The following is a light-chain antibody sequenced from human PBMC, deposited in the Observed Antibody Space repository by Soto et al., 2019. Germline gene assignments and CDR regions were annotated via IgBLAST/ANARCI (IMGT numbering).Light chain of an antibody. J-gene: IGKJ1*01. V-gene: IGKV3-20*01. CDR3: HQYGSSPQT. CDR2: GAS. CDR1: QRINSN. Sequence: TESQSSLSVSPGEIATLSCTASQRINSNLAWYQQRPGEAPRLLIYGASTRATGIPARFTGSGSGTDFTLTISRLEPEDFAVFYCHQYGSSPQTFGQGTKVAIK.